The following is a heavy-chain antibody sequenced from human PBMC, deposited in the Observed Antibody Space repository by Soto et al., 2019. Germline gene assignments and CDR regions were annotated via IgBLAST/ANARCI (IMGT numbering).Heavy chain of an antibody. CDR1: GGSISSDSFY. D-gene: IGHD2-15*01. V-gene: IGHV4-39*01. CDR2: IYYSGDT. J-gene: IGHJ6*02. CDR3: ARNQPQRYCSGGTCRPAYGMDV. Sequence: SETLSLTCTVSGGSISSDSFYWAWIRQPPGKGLEWIGIIYYSGDTYYNPSLAGRLTMSVDTSNQFSLTLRSVTAADTALYYCARNQPQRYCSGGTCRPAYGMDVWGXGTTVKVSS.